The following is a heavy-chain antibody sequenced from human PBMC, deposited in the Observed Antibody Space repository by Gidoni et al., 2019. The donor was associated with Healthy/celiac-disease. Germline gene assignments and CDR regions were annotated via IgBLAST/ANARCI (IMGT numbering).Heavy chain of an antibody. V-gene: IGHV3-23*01. CDR2: ISGSGGST. CDR3: AKPRSSYYYYGMDV. CDR1: GFTFSSYA. J-gene: IGHJ6*02. Sequence: EVQLLESGGGLVQPGGSLRLSCAASGFTFSSYAMSWVRQAPGKGLEWVSGISGSGGSTYYADSVKGRFTISRDNSKNTLYLQMNSLRAEDTAIYYCAKPRSSYYYYGMDVWGQGTTVTVSS.